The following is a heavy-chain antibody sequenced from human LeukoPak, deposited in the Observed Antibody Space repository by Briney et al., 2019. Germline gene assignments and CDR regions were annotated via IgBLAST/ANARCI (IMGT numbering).Heavy chain of an antibody. J-gene: IGHJ4*02. CDR2: INHSGGT. V-gene: IGHV4-34*01. D-gene: IGHD3-22*01. CDR1: GGSLSGYY. Sequence: SETLSHTCAVYGGSLSGYYWSWIRQPPGQGLEWIGEINHSGGTSYNPSLKSRVTISIDTSKNQFSLKLTSVTAADTAVYYCARVSDTMIVFDYWGQGTLVTVSS. CDR3: ARVSDTMIVFDY.